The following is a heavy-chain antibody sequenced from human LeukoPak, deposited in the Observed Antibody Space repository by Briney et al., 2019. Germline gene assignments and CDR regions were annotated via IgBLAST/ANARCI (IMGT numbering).Heavy chain of an antibody. CDR2: IKSKTDGGTT. CDR3: TTAGGYSGYDYVRGSYYFDY. D-gene: IGHD5-12*01. CDR1: GFTFSNAW. J-gene: IGHJ4*02. V-gene: IGHV3-15*01. Sequence: GGSLRLSCAASGFTFSNAWMSWVRQAPGKGLEWVGRIKSKTDGGTTDYAAPVKGRFTISRDDPKNTLYLQMNSLKTEDTAVYYCTTAGGYSGYDYVRGSYYFDYWGQGTLVTVSS.